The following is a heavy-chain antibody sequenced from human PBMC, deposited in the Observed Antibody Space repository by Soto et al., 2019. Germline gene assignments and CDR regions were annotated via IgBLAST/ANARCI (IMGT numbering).Heavy chain of an antibody. CDR2: IYYSGST. V-gene: IGHV4-59*01. D-gene: IGHD3-10*01. J-gene: IGHJ3*02. Sequence: SETLSLTCTVSGGSISSYYWSWIRQPPGRGLEWIGYIYYSGSTNYNPSLKSRVTISVDTSKNQFSLKLSSVTAADTAVHYCASTGSGSYYNVWDGDDAFEIWGQGTMVTVSS. CDR3: ASTGSGSYYNVWDGDDAFEI. CDR1: GGSISSYY.